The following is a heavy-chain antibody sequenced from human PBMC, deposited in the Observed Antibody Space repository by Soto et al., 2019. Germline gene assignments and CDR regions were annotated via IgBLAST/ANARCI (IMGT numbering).Heavy chain of an antibody. D-gene: IGHD3-22*01. Sequence: QLQLQESGPGLVKPSETLSLTCTVSGGSISSSSYYWGWIRQPPGKGLEWIGSIYYSGSTYYNPSITIRVTLYVDTSMNQFSLKLSSVTAADTAVYYCASGNYYDSSGYYYELFDYWGQGTLVTVSS. CDR1: GGSISSSSYY. V-gene: IGHV4-39*01. CDR2: IYYSGST. J-gene: IGHJ4*02. CDR3: ASGNYYDSSGYYYELFDY.